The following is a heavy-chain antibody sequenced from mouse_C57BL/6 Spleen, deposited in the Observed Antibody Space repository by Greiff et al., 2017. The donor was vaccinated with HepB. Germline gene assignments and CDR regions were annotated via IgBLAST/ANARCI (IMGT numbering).Heavy chain of an antibody. V-gene: IGHV1-42*01. J-gene: IGHJ2*01. CDR2: INPSTGGT. CDR1: GYSFTGYY. Sequence: VQLKQPGPELVKPGASVKISCKASGYSFTGYYMNWVKQSPEKSLEWIGEINPSTGGTTYNQKFKAKATLTVDKSSSTAYMQLKSLTSEDSAVYYCASKDYFDYWGQGTTLTVSS. CDR3: ASKDYFDY. D-gene: IGHD1-3*01.